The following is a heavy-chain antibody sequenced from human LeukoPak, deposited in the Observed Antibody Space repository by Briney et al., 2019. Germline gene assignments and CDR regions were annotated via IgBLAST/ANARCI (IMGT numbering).Heavy chain of an antibody. J-gene: IGHJ4*02. D-gene: IGHD5-12*01. V-gene: IGHV3-48*02. CDR3: ARDNWLDY. Sequence: GGSLRLSCAASGFTFSGYSMTWVRQAPGKGLEWVSYISTSSSTIYYADSVKGRFTISRDNAKNSLYLQMNSLGDEDTAVYYCARDNWLDYWGQGTLVTVSS. CDR2: ISTSSSTI. CDR1: GFTFSGYS.